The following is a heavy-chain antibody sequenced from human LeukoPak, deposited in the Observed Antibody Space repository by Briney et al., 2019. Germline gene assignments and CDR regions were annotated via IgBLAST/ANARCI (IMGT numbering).Heavy chain of an antibody. CDR2: IYYSGST. V-gene: IGHV4-39*01. J-gene: IGHJ4*02. CDR3: ARGMRHFDY. CDR1: GGSISSSNYY. Sequence: PSETLSLTCTVSGGSISSSNYYWGWLRQPPGKGLEWIGSIYYSGSTYCNPSLKSRVTISVDTSKNQFSLKLSSVTAADTAVYYCARGMRHFDYWGQGTLVTVSS.